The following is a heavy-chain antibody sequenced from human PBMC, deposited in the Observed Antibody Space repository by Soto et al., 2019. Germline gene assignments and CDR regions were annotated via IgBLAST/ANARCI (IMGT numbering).Heavy chain of an antibody. J-gene: IGHJ3*02. CDR3: AILILWFGEGDAFDI. CDR2: IYPGDSDT. D-gene: IGHD3-10*01. CDR1: GYSFTSYW. V-gene: IGHV5-51*01. Sequence: PGESLKISCKGSGYSFTSYWIGWVRQMPGKGLEWMGIIYPGDSDTRYSPSFQGQVTISADKSISTAYLQWSSLKASDTAMYFCAILILWFGEGDAFDIWGQGTMVTVSS.